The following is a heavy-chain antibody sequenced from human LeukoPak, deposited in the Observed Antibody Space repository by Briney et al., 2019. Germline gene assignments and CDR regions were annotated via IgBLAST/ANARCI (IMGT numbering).Heavy chain of an antibody. J-gene: IGHJ6*03. V-gene: IGHV1-69*05. Sequence: ASVKVSCKASGGTFSSYAISWVRQAPGQGLEWMGGIIPIFGTANYAQKFQGRVTITTDESTRTAYMELSSLRSEDTAVYYCARGAGEYSSSSADYYYYMDVWSKGTTVTVSS. CDR1: GGTFSSYA. CDR2: IIPIFGTA. D-gene: IGHD6-6*01. CDR3: ARGAGEYSSSSADYYYYMDV.